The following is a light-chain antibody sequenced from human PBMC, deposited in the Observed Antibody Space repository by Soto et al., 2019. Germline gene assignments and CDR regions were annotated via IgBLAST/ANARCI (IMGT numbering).Light chain of an antibody. CDR3: AAWDDSLSGFYV. CDR1: SSNIGSNT. Sequence: QSVLTQPPSASGTPGQRVIISCSGSSSNIGSNTVNWYQQLPGTAPKLLIYSNDQRPSGVPDRFSASKSGTAASLAISGLQSEVEADYYCAAWDDSLSGFYVFGTGTKLTVL. V-gene: IGLV1-44*01. J-gene: IGLJ1*01. CDR2: SND.